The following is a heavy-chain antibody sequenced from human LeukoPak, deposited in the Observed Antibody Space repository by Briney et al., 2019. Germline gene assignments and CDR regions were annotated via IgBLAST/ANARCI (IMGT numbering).Heavy chain of an antibody. CDR3: ARVNYYDSSGCGY. J-gene: IGHJ4*02. CDR2: IYYSGST. V-gene: IGHV4-59*01. Sequence: SETLSLTCTVSGGSISSYYWSWIRQPPGKGVEWIGYIYYSGSTNYNPSLKSRVTISVDTSKNQFSLKLSSVTAADTAVYYCARVNYYDSSGCGYWGQGTLVTVSS. D-gene: IGHD3-22*01. CDR1: GGSISSYY.